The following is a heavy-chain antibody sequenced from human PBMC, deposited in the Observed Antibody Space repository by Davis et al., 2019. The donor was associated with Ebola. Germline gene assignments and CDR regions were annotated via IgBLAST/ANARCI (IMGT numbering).Heavy chain of an antibody. V-gene: IGHV1-2*04. Sequence: ASVKVSCKASGYTFTGHYMHWVRQAPGQGLEWMGWINPNSGGTNYAQKFQGWVTMTRDTSINTAYMELRGLRSDDTAVYYCARGSYYYGMDVWGQGTTVTVSS. J-gene: IGHJ6*02. CDR2: INPNSGGT. CDR1: GYTFTGHY. CDR3: ARGSYYYGMDV.